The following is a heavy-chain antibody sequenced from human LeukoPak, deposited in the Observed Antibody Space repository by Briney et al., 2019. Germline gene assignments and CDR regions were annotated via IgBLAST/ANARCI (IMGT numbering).Heavy chain of an antibody. CDR2: IYYSGST. CDR3: AANSADENTLGSSYKV. D-gene: IGHD3-10*01. CDR1: GGSISSYY. J-gene: IGHJ4*02. Sequence: SETLSLTCTVSGGSISSYYWSWIRQPPGKGLEWIGYIYYSGSTYYNPSLKSRVTISVYTSKNHFSLRLTSVNAADTAVYYCAANSADENTLGSSYKVWGQGTLVTVSS. V-gene: IGHV4-59*08.